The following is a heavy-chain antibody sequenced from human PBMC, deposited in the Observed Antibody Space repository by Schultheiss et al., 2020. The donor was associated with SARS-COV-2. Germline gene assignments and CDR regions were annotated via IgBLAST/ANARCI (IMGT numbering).Heavy chain of an antibody. CDR3: AREAVYGDYLDY. J-gene: IGHJ4*02. CDR2: ISGIDGST. CDR1: GFTFSNAW. V-gene: IGHV3-23*01. D-gene: IGHD4-17*01. Sequence: GGSLRLSCAASGFTFSNAWMSWVRQAPGKGLEWVSSISGIDGSTYYADSVKGRFTISRHNSKNTLYLQMNSLRAEDTAVYYCAREAVYGDYLDYWGQGTLVTVSS.